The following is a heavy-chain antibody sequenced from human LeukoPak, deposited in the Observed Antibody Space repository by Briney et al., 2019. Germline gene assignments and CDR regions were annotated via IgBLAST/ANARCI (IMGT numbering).Heavy chain of an antibody. D-gene: IGHD3-3*01. Sequence: GGSLRLSCAASGFTFSSYGMHWVRQAPGKGLEWVAVISYDGSNKYYADSVKGRFTISRDNSKNTLYLQMNSLRAEDTAVYYCAKDGTIFGVVIISDYWGQGTLVTVSS. CDR1: GFTFSSYG. CDR3: AKDGTIFGVVIISDY. J-gene: IGHJ4*02. CDR2: ISYDGSNK. V-gene: IGHV3-30*18.